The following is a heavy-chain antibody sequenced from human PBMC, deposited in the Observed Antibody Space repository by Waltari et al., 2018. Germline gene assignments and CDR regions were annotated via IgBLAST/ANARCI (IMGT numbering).Heavy chain of an antibody. Sequence: QVQLVESGGGVVQPGTSLRLSCAASGFTFSAYAMHWVRQAPGKGLEWVAVMSYDGANKYTKYADAVKGRFTISRDNSKSTLYQQILTLRPGDTAVYYCARDRGSYYENALDVWGQGTVVTVSS. J-gene: IGHJ3*01. CDR1: GFTFSAYA. CDR2: MSYDGANK. D-gene: IGHD1-26*01. CDR3: ARDRGSYYENALDV. V-gene: IGHV3-30*04.